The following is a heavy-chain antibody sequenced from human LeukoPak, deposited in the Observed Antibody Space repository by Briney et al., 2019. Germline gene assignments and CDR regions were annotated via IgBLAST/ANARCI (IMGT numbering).Heavy chain of an antibody. Sequence: GASVKVSCKASGYTFTSYGISWVRQAPGQGLEWMGWISAYSGDTNYAQKFQGRATMTTDTSTSTAYMELRSLSSDDTAVYYCAREPPHGLSAFDYWGQGTLVTVSS. D-gene: IGHD3-10*01. V-gene: IGHV1-18*01. CDR3: AREPPHGLSAFDY. J-gene: IGHJ4*02. CDR2: ISAYSGDT. CDR1: GYTFTSYG.